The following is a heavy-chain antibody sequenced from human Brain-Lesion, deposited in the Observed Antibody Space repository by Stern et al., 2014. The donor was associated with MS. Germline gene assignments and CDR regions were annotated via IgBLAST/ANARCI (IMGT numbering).Heavy chain of an antibody. CDR3: ATLSPGAGGNYYRHFDY. V-gene: IGHV1-24*01. J-gene: IGHJ4*02. CDR1: GYTLTELS. CDR2: FDPEDDET. Sequence: VQLVESGAEVKKPGASVKVSCKASGYTLTELSMHWVRQAPRKGLEWMGGFDPEDDETIYAQKFQGRVTMTEDTSTDTAYMELSSLRSEDTAVYYCATLSPGAGGNYYRHFDYWGQGTLVTVSS. D-gene: IGHD1-26*01.